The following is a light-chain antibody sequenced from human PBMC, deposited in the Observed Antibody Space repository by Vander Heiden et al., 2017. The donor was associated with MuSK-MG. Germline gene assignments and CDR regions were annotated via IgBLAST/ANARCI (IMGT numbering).Light chain of an antibody. CDR1: SSDIGAYDY. CDR2: DVT. CDR3: SSYTGSRNRLWV. J-gene: IGLJ3*02. Sequence: QSALTQPAPVSGSPGQSITISCTGTSSDIGAYDYVSWYQQHPGKAPKVVIYDVTNRPSGVSNRFSGSKSGNMASLTISGLRAEDEADYYCSSYTGSRNRLWVFGGGTKLTVL. V-gene: IGLV2-14*01.